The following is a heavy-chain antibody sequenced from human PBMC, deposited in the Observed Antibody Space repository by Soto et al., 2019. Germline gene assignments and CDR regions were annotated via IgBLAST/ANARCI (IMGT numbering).Heavy chain of an antibody. D-gene: IGHD2-2*01. CDR1: GGSISSSSYY. Sequence: QLQLQESGPGLVKPSETLSLTCTVSGGSISSSSYYWGWIRQPPGKGLEWIGSIYYSGSTYYNPSLKRRVPISVDTSKNQFSLKLSSVTAADTAVYYCARQRGCISTSCYGGHNWFDPWGQGTLVTVSS. J-gene: IGHJ5*02. CDR2: IYYSGST. V-gene: IGHV4-39*01. CDR3: ARQRGCISTSCYGGHNWFDP.